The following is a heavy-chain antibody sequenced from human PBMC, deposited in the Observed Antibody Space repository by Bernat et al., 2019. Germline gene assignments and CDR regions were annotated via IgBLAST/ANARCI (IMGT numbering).Heavy chain of an antibody. D-gene: IGHD3-16*02. CDR2: IYYSGST. CDR1: VGSISSGGYY. CDR3: ARAGIWGSYRRVYYFDY. J-gene: IGHJ4*02. V-gene: IGHV4-31*03. Sequence: QVQLQESGPGLVKPSQTLSLTCTVSVGSISSGGYYWSWIRQHPGKGLEWIGYIYYSGSTYYNPSLKSRVTISVDTSKNQFSLKLSSVTAADTAVYYCARAGIWGSYRRVYYFDYWGQGTLVTVSS.